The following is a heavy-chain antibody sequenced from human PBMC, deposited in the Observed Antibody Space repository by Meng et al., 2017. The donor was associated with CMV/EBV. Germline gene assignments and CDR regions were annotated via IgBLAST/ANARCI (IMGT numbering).Heavy chain of an antibody. J-gene: IGHJ5*02. CDR3: AREAFKVLFFPFDP. Sequence: QVQLQESGPGLGKPSQTLSLTCTVSGGSISSGSYYWSWIRQPAGKGLEWIGRIYTSGSTNHNPSLKSRVTISVDTSKNQFSLKLNSVTAADTAVYYCAREAFKVLFFPFDPWGQGTLVTVSS. CDR2: IYTSGST. D-gene: IGHD1-1*01. V-gene: IGHV4-61*02. CDR1: GGSISSGSYY.